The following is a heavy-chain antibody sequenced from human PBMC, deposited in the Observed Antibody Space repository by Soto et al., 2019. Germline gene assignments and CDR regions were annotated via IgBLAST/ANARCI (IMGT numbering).Heavy chain of an antibody. V-gene: IGHV1-2*04. CDR1: GYTFTGYY. Sequence: ASVKVSCKASGYTFTGYYMHWVRQAPGQGLEWMGWINPNSGGTNYAQKFQGWITMTRDTSISTAYMELSRLRSDDTAVYYCARAGITMVRGVNYYYYYYGMDVWGQGTTVTV. J-gene: IGHJ6*02. CDR2: INPNSGGT. D-gene: IGHD3-10*01. CDR3: ARAGITMVRGVNYYYYYYGMDV.